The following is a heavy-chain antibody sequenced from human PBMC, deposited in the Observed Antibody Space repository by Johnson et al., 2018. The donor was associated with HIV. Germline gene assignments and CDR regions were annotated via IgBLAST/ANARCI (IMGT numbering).Heavy chain of an antibody. V-gene: IGHV3-20*04. Sequence: MQLVESGGGVVRPGGSLRLSCTTSEFIFDDYGMSWVRQAPGKGLEWVSGINWNGDNTAYADSVKGRFTISRDNSKNTLYLQMNSLRAEDTAVYYCAKGLKLGSGDDAFDIWGQGTMVTVSS. CDR1: EFIFDDYG. D-gene: IGHD7-27*01. CDR3: AKGLKLGSGDDAFDI. J-gene: IGHJ3*02. CDR2: INWNGDNT.